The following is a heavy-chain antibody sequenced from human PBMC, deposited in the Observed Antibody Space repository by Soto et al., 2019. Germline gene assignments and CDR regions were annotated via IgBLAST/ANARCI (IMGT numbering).Heavy chain of an antibody. CDR3: ASMGGVVVYQNGGSCFDS. D-gene: IGHD3-3*01. CDR2: VYYSGPT. J-gene: IGHJ5*01. Sequence: SETLSLTCSVSGASVNSYYWSWIRQFPGKGLEGIGYVYYSGPTKYNPSLKSRVTISLDTAKNQVSLPLPPVTAADTAVYYCASMGGVVVYQNGGSCFDSWRQRTLVTVSS. V-gene: IGHV4-59*02. CDR1: GASVNSYY.